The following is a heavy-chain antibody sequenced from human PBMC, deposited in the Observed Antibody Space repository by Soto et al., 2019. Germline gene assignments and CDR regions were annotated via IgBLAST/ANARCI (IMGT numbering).Heavy chain of an antibody. D-gene: IGHD3-3*02. Sequence: QVQLQESGPGLVKPSQTLSLTCTVSGGSISSGDYYWSWIRQPPGTGLEWIGYIYYSGSTYYNPSLKSRVTISVDTSKNQFSLKLSSVTAADTAVYYCARDLISPYYYYYGMDVWGQGTTVTVSS. V-gene: IGHV4-30-4*01. J-gene: IGHJ6*02. CDR1: GGSISSGDYY. CDR3: ARDLISPYYYYYGMDV. CDR2: IYYSGST.